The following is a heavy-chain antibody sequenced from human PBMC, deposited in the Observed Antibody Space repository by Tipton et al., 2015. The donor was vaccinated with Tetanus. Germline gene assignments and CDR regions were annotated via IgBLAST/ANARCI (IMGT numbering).Heavy chain of an antibody. V-gene: IGHV1-69*01. CDR3: ARAGYCSGGGCLRGYSYDY. CDR2: IIPIFGTA. Sequence: QLVQSGAEVKKPGSSVKVSCKASGGTFSSYAISWVRQAPGQGLEWMGGIIPIFGTANYAQKFQGRVTITADESTGTAYMELSSLMSEDAAVYYCARAGYCSGGGCLRGYSYDYWGQGTLVTVSS. J-gene: IGHJ4*02. D-gene: IGHD2-15*01. CDR1: GGTFSSYA.